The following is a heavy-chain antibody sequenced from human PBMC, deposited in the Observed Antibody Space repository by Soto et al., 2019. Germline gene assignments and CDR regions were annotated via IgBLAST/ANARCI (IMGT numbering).Heavy chain of an antibody. V-gene: IGHV4-30-2*01. CDR1: GGSISSGGYS. Sequence: SETLSLTCALSGGSISSGGYSWSWIRQPPGKGLESIGYIYHSGSTYYNPSLKSRVTISVDRSKNQFYLKLSSVTAADTAVYYCARGMTTVSNFNYWGQGSLVTVSS. D-gene: IGHD4-17*01. J-gene: IGHJ4*02. CDR3: ARGMTTVSNFNY. CDR2: IYHSGST.